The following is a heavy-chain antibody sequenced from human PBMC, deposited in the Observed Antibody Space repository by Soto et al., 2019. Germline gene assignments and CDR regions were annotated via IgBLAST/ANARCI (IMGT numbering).Heavy chain of an antibody. Sequence: SETLSLTCAVYGGSFSGYYWSWIRQPPGKGLEWIGEINHSGSTNYNPSLKSRVTISVDTSKNQFSLNLSSVTAADTAVYYCAGGRGRQQLVMSYYYGMDVWGQGTTVTVSS. CDR2: INHSGST. V-gene: IGHV4-34*01. CDR3: AGGRGRQQLVMSYYYGMDV. D-gene: IGHD6-13*01. J-gene: IGHJ6*02. CDR1: GGSFSGYY.